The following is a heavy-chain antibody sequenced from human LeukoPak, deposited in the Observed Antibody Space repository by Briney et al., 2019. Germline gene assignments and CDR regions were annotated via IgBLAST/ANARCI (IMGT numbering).Heavy chain of an antibody. CDR3: ARRKVEMATIRNRGHFDY. CDR1: GGSIRSSYYY. V-gene: IGHV4-39*07. Sequence: SETLSLTCTVSGGSIRSSYYYWGWIRQPPGKGLEWIGEINHSGSTNYNPSLKSRVTISVDTSKNQFSLKLSSVTAADTAVYYCARRKVEMATIRNRGHFDYWGQGTLVTVSS. D-gene: IGHD5-24*01. CDR2: INHSGST. J-gene: IGHJ4*02.